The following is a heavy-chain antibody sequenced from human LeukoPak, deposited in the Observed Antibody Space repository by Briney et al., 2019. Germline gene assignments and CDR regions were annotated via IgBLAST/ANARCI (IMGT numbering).Heavy chain of an antibody. V-gene: IGHV4-4*02. J-gene: IGHJ5*02. D-gene: IGHD3-9*01. CDR2: IYHSGST. Sequence: SGTLSLTCAVSGGSISSSNWWSWVRQPPGKGLEWIGEIYHSGSTNYNPSLKSRVTISVDKSKNQFSLKLSSVTAADTAVYYCARDGYYDILTGGRGGFDPWSQGTLVTVSS. CDR1: GGSISSSNW. CDR3: ARDGYYDILTGGRGGFDP.